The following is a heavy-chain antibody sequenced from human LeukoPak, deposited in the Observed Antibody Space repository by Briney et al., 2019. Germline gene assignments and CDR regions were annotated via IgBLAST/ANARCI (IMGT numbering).Heavy chain of an antibody. Sequence: SETLSLTCTVSGGSISSSSYYWGWIRQPPGKGLEWIGSIYYSGSTYYNPSLKSRVTISVDTSKNQFSLKLSSVTAADTAVYYCARRITGSSTSLRSANYYYYMDVWGKGTTVTVSS. CDR3: ARRITGSSTSLRSANYYYYMDV. V-gene: IGHV4-39*07. CDR2: IYYSGST. CDR1: GGSISSSSYY. D-gene: IGHD2-2*01. J-gene: IGHJ6*03.